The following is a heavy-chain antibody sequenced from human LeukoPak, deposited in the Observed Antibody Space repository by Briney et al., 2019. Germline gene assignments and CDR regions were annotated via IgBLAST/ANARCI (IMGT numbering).Heavy chain of an antibody. D-gene: IGHD1-26*01. Sequence: GGSLRLSCAASGFTFSSYAMSWVRQAPGKGLEWVSAISGSGGSTYCADSVKGRFTISRDNSKNTLYLQMNSLRAEDTAVYYCAQEVYVISRETPTNYFDYWGQGTLVTVSS. V-gene: IGHV3-23*01. CDR3: AQEVYVISRETPTNYFDY. CDR1: GFTFSSYA. J-gene: IGHJ4*02. CDR2: ISGSGGST.